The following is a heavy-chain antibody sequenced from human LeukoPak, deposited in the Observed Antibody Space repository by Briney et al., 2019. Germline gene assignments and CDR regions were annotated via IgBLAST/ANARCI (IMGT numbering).Heavy chain of an antibody. D-gene: IGHD3-16*01. V-gene: IGHV3-7*01. CDR2: IKHDGSEK. Sequence: GGSDRLSCAASGFTFGSYWMSWVRQAPGKGLEWVANIKHDGSEKYYLDSVKGRFTISRDNAKNSLYLQMNSLRAEDTAVFYCARDHWGPGDYWGQGTLVT. CDR1: GFTFGSYW. J-gene: IGHJ4*02. CDR3: ARDHWGPGDY.